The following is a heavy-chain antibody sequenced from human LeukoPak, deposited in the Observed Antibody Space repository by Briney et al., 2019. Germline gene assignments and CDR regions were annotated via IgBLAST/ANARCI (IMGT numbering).Heavy chain of an antibody. CDR1: GYSISSGYY. CDR2: IYHSGST. D-gene: IGHD1-26*01. CDR3: ARVESGIVGATDFDY. V-gene: IGHV4-38-2*02. J-gene: IGHJ4*02. Sequence: PSEILSLTCTVSGYSISSGYYWGWIRQPPGKGLEWIGSIYHSGSTYYNPSLKSRVTISVDTSKNQFSLKLSSVTAADTAVYYCARVESGIVGATDFDYWGQGTLVTVSS.